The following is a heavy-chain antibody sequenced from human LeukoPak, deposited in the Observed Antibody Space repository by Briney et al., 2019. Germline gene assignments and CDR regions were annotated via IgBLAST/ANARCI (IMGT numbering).Heavy chain of an antibody. CDR1: GGSISSYY. Sequence: SETLSLTCTVSGGSISSYYWSWIRQPAGKGLEWIGRIYTSGSTYYNPSLKSRVTISVDTSKNQFSLKLSSVTAADTAVYYCARAELSLYYYYMDVWGKGTTVTISS. J-gene: IGHJ6*03. CDR3: ARAELSLYYYYMDV. D-gene: IGHD1-26*01. CDR2: IYTSGST. V-gene: IGHV4-4*07.